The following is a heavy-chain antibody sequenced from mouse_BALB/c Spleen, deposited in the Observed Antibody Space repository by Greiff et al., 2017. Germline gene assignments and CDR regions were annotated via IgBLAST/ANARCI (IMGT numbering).Heavy chain of an antibody. CDR3: ASDYYGSSYAMDY. Sequence: VQRVESGPGLVAPSQSLSITCTVSGFSLTSYGVHWVRQPPGKGLEWLGVIWAGGSTNYNSALMSRLSISKDNSKSQVFLKMNSLQTDDTAMYYCASDYYGSSYAMDYWGQGTSVTVSS. CDR2: IWAGGST. V-gene: IGHV2-9*02. CDR1: GFSLTSYG. D-gene: IGHD1-1*01. J-gene: IGHJ4*01.